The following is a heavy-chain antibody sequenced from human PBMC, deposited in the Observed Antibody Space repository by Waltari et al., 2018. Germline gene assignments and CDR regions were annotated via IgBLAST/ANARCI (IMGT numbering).Heavy chain of an antibody. D-gene: IGHD6-19*01. CDR1: GFTFSSYV. CDR2: LSGSGATT. J-gene: IGHJ4*02. Sequence: EVHLLESGGGLVQPGGSFRLSCAASGFTFSSYVLSWVRQAPGKGLEWVSALSGSGATTYYADSVKGRFTISRDNSKNTLYLQMNSLRAEDTAVYYCATSDWHPPYYFDYWGQGTLVTVSS. CDR3: ATSDWHPPYYFDY. V-gene: IGHV3-23*01.